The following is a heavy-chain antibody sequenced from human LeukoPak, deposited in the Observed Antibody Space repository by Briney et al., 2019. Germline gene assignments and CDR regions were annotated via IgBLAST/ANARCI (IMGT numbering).Heavy chain of an antibody. CDR2: ISYDGNNK. Sequence: GGSLRLSCAASGFIFSRYGMHWVRQAPGTGLEWVAVISYDGNNKYYANSVKGRFTISRDNSRNTLYLQMNSLRPEDTAVYYCAREYQDYTLAYWGQEPWSPSPQ. V-gene: IGHV3-30*03. J-gene: IGHJ4*01. CDR1: GFIFSRYG. CDR3: AREYQDYTLAY. D-gene: IGHD4-11*01.